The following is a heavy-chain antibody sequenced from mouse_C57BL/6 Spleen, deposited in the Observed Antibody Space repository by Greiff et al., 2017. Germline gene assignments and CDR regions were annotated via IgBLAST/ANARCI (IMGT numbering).Heavy chain of an antibody. CDR1: GYTFTSYW. Sequence: QVQLLQSGTELVKPGASVKLSCKASGYTFTSYWMSWVKQRPGQGLEWIGNINPSNGCTNYNEKVKSKATLTVDKTSSTHYMQLSSLTYEDSAVYYCAEEVYYGRGAYWGQGTLVTVAA. V-gene: IGHV1-53*01. J-gene: IGHJ3*01. CDR2: INPSNGCT. CDR3: AEEVYYGRGAY. D-gene: IGHD1-1*01.